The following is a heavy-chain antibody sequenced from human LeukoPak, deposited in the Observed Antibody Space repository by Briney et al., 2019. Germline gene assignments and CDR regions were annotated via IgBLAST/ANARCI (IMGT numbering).Heavy chain of an antibody. Sequence: GGSLRLSCAASGFTFSSYAMSGVRRAPGKGLEWVSGISASGGSTYFADSAKGRFTISRDNSKNTLYLQMNSLRAEDTALYYCAKDISGLPGASFDFWGQGTLVTVSS. V-gene: IGHV3-23*01. J-gene: IGHJ4*02. D-gene: IGHD3-9*01. CDR2: ISASGGST. CDR3: AKDISGLPGASFDF. CDR1: GFTFSSYA.